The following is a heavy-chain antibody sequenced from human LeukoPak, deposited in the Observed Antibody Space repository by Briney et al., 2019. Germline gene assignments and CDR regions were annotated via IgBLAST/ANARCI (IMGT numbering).Heavy chain of an antibody. J-gene: IGHJ4*02. CDR1: GGSISSSSYY. CDR2: IYYSGST. CDR3: ASFNRYSSFGWGPYYFDY. V-gene: IGHV4-39*07. Sequence: SETLSLTCTVSGGSISSSSYYWGWIRQPPGKGLEWIGSIYYSGSTYYNPSLKSRVTISVDTSKDQFSLKLSSVTAADTAVYYCASFNRYSSFGWGPYYFDYWGQGTLVTVSS. D-gene: IGHD6-13*01.